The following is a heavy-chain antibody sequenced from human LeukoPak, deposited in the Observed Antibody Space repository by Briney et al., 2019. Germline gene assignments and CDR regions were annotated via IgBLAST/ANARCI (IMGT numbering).Heavy chain of an antibody. V-gene: IGHV1-18*01. CDR1: GYTFTSYG. J-gene: IGHJ4*02. CDR2: ISAYNGNT. D-gene: IGHD6-19*01. CDR3: AGSSSGWQEDY. Sequence: GASVKVSCKASGYTFTSYGISWVRQAPGQGLEWMGWISAYNGNTNYAQKLQGRVTMTTDTSTNTAYMELRSLGSDDTAVYYCAGSSSGWQEDYWGQGTLVTVSS.